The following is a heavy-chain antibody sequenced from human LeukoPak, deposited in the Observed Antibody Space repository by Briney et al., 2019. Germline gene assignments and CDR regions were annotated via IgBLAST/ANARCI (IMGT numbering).Heavy chain of an antibody. CDR2: IVPVSGTT. CDR3: ARELGSTGSSVY. Sequence: SVKVSCKASVGSFTTYIITWVRQAPGQGLEWMGRIVPVSGTTQYVQNFQGRVTITTDESASTAYMELNSLRPEDTAVYYCARELGSTGSSVYWGQGTLVTVSS. CDR1: VGSFTTYI. V-gene: IGHV1-69*05. D-gene: IGHD1-1*01. J-gene: IGHJ4*02.